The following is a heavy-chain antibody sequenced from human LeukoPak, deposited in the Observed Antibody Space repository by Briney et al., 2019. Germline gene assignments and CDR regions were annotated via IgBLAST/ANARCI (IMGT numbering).Heavy chain of an antibody. CDR1: GFTLSSYY. D-gene: IGHD1-7*01. V-gene: IGHV3-74*01. J-gene: IGHJ4*02. CDR2: TNTVGSTT. CDR3: VAYNWNYPDY. Sequence: PGGSLRLSCAASGFTLSSYYMYWVRQAPGKGPVWVSGTNTVGSTTSYADSVVKGRFTISRDNAKNTLYLQMNSLRAEDTAVYYCVAYNWNYPDYWGQGTLVTVSS.